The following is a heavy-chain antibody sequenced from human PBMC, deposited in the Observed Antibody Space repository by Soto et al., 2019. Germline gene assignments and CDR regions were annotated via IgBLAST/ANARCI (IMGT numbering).Heavy chain of an antibody. CDR2: IYYSGST. J-gene: IGHJ6*02. CDR3: ARTFDYGGNADYYHYGMDV. Sequence: PSETLSLTCTVSGGSISSSSYYWGWIRQPPGKGLEWIGYIYYSGSTNYNPSLKSRVTISVDTSKNQFSLKLSSVTAADTAVYYCARTFDYGGNADYYHYGMDVWGQGTTVTVSS. D-gene: IGHD4-17*01. CDR1: GGSISSSSYY. V-gene: IGHV4-61*05.